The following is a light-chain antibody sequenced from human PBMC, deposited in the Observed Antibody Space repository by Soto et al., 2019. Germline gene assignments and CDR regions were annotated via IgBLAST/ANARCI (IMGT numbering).Light chain of an antibody. J-gene: IGKJ1*01. CDR3: QQYGSSPPT. CDR1: RSVSSTY. Sequence: IVLTQSPGTLSLSPGERATLSCRASRSVSSTYLAWYQQKPGQAPGLLLYGASNRASGIPDRFAGSGSGTDFTLTISRLEPEDFAVYYCQQYGSSPPTFGQGTKLDIK. CDR2: GAS. V-gene: IGKV3-20*01.